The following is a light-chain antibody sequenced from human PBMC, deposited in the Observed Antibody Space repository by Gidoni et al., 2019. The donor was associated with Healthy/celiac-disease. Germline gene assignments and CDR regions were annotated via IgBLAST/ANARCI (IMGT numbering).Light chain of an antibody. Sequence: QSVLTQPPEASGTPGQRVTISCSGRGSNIGSNYVYWYQQLPGTAPKLLIYRNNQRPSGVPDRFSGSTSGTSASLAISGLRSKDEADYYCAAWDDSLSGRVFGTGTKVTVL. CDR3: AAWDDSLSGRV. J-gene: IGLJ1*01. CDR2: RNN. CDR1: GSNIGSNY. V-gene: IGLV1-47*01.